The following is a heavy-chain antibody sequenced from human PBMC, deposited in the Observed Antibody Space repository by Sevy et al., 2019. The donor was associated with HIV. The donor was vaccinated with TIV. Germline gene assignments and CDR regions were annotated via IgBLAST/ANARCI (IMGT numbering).Heavy chain of an antibody. CDR1: GGSITSLY. CDR2: IYYNGHI. V-gene: IGHV4-59*08. Sequence: SENLSLTCTVSGGSITSLYWNWIRQPPGKGLEWIANIYYNGHINYNPSLKNRVTLSLDTSKNQFSLRLSSVTAADTAMYYCAGENAWGRGYSWGQGTLVTVSS. D-gene: IGHD1-26*01. J-gene: IGHJ4*02. CDR3: AGENAWGRGYS.